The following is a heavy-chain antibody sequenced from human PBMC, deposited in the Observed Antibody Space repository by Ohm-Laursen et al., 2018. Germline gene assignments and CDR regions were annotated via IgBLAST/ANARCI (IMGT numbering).Heavy chain of an antibody. Sequence: TLSLTCTVSGGSISSYYLSWIRQPAGKGLEWIGRIHTSGSTNYNPSLKSRVTMSVGTSKNQFSLKLSSVTAADTAVYYCARDKDIGGAPDYWGQGALVTVSS. CDR3: ARDKDIGGAPDY. CDR2: IHTSGST. D-gene: IGHD5-12*01. V-gene: IGHV4-4*07. J-gene: IGHJ4*02. CDR1: GGSISSYY.